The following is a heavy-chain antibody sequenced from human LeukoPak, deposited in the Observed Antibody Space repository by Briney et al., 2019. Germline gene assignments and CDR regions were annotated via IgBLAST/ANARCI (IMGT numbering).Heavy chain of an antibody. D-gene: IGHD3-10*01. J-gene: IGHJ5*02. CDR3: AKIYPPRPVRPRTNWFDP. V-gene: IGHV3-23*01. CDR1: GFTFSSYA. CDR2: ISGSGGST. Sequence: GGSLRLSCAASGFTFSSYAMGWVRQAPGKGLEWVSAISGSGGSTYYADSVKGRFTISRDNSKNTLYLQVNSLRAEDTAVYYCAKIYPPRPVRPRTNWFDPWGQGTLVTVSS.